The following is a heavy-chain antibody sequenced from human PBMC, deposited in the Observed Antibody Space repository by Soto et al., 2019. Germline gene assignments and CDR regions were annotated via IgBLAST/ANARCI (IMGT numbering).Heavy chain of an antibody. J-gene: IGHJ4*02. CDR2: IIPIFGTA. V-gene: IGHV1-69*12. D-gene: IGHD4-4*01. Sequence: QVQLVQSGAEVKKPGSSVKVSCKASGGTFSSYAISWVRQAPGQGLEWMGGIIPIFGTADYAQKFQGRVTITADESTSTADRELSSLRSEDTAVYYCASDGGVYDYSPFDYWGQGTLVTVSS. CDR1: GGTFSSYA. CDR3: ASDGGVYDYSPFDY.